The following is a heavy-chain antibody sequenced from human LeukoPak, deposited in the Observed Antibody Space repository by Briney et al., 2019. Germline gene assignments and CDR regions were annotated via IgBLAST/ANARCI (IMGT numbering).Heavy chain of an antibody. J-gene: IGHJ6*03. CDR2: INSDGSST. CDR1: GFTFSSYW. V-gene: IGHV3-74*01. D-gene: IGHD3-3*01. CDR3: ARDQSDFWSIGYYYMDV. Sequence: QAGGSLRLSCAASGFTFSSYWMHWVRQAPGKGLVWVSRINSDGSSTSYADSVKGRFTISRDNAKNTLYLQMNSLRAEDTTVYYCARDQSDFWSIGYYYMDVWGKGTTVTVSS.